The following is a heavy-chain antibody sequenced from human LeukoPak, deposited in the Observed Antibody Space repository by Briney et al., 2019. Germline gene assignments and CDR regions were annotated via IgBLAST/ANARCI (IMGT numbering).Heavy chain of an antibody. CDR1: GFTFSDYY. D-gene: IGHD6-19*01. CDR3: AKDLSSFRIFDY. J-gene: IGHJ4*02. V-gene: IGHV3-23*01. Sequence: GGSLRLSCAASGFTFSDYYMSWIRQAPGGGLEWVSAISGSGGSTYYADSVKGRFTISRDNSKNTLYLQMNSLRAEDTAVYYCAKDLSSFRIFDYWGQGTLVTVSS. CDR2: ISGSGGST.